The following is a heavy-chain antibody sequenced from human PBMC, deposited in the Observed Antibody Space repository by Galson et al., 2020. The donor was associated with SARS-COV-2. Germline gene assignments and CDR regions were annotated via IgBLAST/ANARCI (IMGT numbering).Heavy chain of an antibody. CDR1: GGSISSYY. D-gene: IGHD5-12*01. Sequence: SETLFLTCTVSGGSISSYYWSWIRQPPGKGLEWIGYVYNSGSTSYNPSLQSRVALSVDTSKNQFSLRLSSVTAADTAVYYCARGVGYSGYGDFDSWGRGTLVTVSS. CDR2: VYNSGST. V-gene: IGHV4-59*01. CDR3: ARGVGYSGYGDFDS. J-gene: IGHJ4*02.